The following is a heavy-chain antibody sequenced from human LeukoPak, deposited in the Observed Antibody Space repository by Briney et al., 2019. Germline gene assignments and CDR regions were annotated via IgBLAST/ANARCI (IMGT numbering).Heavy chain of an antibody. CDR3: AREPRIIVVDYYFDY. V-gene: IGHV3-30*09. D-gene: IGHD3-22*01. CDR1: GFTFGSYA. Sequence: GGSLRLSCAASGFTFGSYAMHWVRQAPGKGLEWVAVISFDGSNKYYADSVKGRFAISRDNAKNTLYLQMNSLRPEDTAVYYCAREPRIIVVDYYFDYWGQGTLVTVSS. J-gene: IGHJ4*02. CDR2: ISFDGSNK.